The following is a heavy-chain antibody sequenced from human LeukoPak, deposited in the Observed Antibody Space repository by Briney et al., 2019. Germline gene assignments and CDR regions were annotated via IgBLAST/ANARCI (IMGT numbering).Heavy chain of an antibody. J-gene: IGHJ5*02. CDR2: FDPEDGET. CDR1: GYTLTELS. D-gene: IGHD2-2*02. Sequence: ASVKVSCKVSGYTLTELSMHWVRQAPGKGLEWMGGFDPEDGETIYAQKFQGRVTMTEDTSTDTAYMELSSLRSEDTAVYYCATARRGYCSSTSCYTGLYWFDPWGQGTLVTASS. V-gene: IGHV1-24*01. CDR3: ATARRGYCSSTSCYTGLYWFDP.